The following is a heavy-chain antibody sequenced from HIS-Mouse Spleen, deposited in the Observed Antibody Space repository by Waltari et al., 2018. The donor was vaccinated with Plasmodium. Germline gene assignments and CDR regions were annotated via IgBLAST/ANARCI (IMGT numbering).Heavy chain of an antibody. D-gene: IGHD6-13*01. CDR2: INPNSGGI. V-gene: IGHV1-2*02. CDR1: GYTFTGYY. CDR3: ARVLGYKAAAGTFVEYFQH. Sequence: QVQLVQAGAEVKKPGASVKVSCKAYGYTFTGYYRNWGRQAPGQGLEWSGWINPNSGGINDAQKCQGRVTMTRDTSISTSYMELSRLRSDDTAVYYCARVLGYKAAAGTFVEYFQHWGQGTLVTVSS. J-gene: IGHJ1*01.